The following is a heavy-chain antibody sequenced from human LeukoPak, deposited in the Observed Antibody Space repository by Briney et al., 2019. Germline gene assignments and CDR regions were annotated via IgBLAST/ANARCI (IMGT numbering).Heavy chain of an antibody. CDR1: GGSISSYY. V-gene: IGHV4-59*01. Sequence: SEPLSLTCTVSGGSISSYYWSWIRQPPGKGLEWIGYIYYSGSTNYNPSLKSRVTISVDTSKNQFSLKLSSVTAADTAVYYCAREGRGATGAFDIWGQGTMVTVSS. CDR3: AREGRGATGAFDI. D-gene: IGHD1-26*01. CDR2: IYYSGST. J-gene: IGHJ3*02.